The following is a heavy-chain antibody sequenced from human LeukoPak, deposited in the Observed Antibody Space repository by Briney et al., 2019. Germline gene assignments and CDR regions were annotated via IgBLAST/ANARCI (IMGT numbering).Heavy chain of an antibody. CDR2: IYYSGST. Sequence: SETLSLTCTVSGGSISSYYWSWIRQPPGKGLEWIGYIYYSGSTNYNPSLKSRVTLSVDTSKNQFSLKVSSVTAADTAVYYCARERVAAAAVLFDYWGQGTLVTVSS. J-gene: IGHJ4*02. V-gene: IGHV4-4*08. CDR1: GGSISSYY. CDR3: ARERVAAAAVLFDY. D-gene: IGHD6-13*01.